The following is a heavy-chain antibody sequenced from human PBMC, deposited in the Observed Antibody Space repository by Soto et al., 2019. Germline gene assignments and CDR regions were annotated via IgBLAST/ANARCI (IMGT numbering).Heavy chain of an antibody. J-gene: IGHJ4*02. Sequence: GESLKISCKGSGYTFTPYWIGWVRLMSGKGLEWMGIIYPGDSDTRYSPAFQGQVTISVDKSISTAYLQWNSLKASDTAIYYWARRHYDRLTGQRYHLDFWCPGTLVTVSS. CDR1: GYTFTPYW. D-gene: IGHD3-16*01. CDR3: ARRHYDRLTGQRYHLDF. CDR2: IYPGDSDT. V-gene: IGHV5-51*01.